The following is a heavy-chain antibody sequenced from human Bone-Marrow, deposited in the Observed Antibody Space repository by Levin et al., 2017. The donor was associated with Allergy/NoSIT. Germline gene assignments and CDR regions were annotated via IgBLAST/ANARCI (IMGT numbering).Heavy chain of an antibody. CDR1: GGSISSSNW. CDR3: ARDKRSYYDSSGYYSIDC. V-gene: IGHV4-4*02. J-gene: IGHJ4*02. D-gene: IGHD3-22*01. Sequence: SQTLSLTCAVSGGSISSSNWWSWVRQPPGKGLEWIGEIYHSGSTNYNPSLKSRVTISVDKSKNQFSLKLSSVTAADTAVYYCARDKRSYYDSSGYYSIDCWGQGTLVTVSS. CDR2: IYHSGST.